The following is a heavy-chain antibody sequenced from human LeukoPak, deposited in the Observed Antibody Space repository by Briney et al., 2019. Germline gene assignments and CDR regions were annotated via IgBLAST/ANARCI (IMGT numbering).Heavy chain of an antibody. CDR1: GGSISSGGYS. D-gene: IGHD1-7*01. CDR2: IYHSGST. CDR3: ARGVGTTAPYFDY. V-gene: IGHV4-30-2*01. J-gene: IGHJ4*02. Sequence: SETLSLTCAVSGGSISSGGYSWSWIPQPPGKGLEWIGYIYHSGSTYYNPSLKSRVTISVDRSKNQYSLKLSSVTAADTAVYYCARGVGTTAPYFDYWAQGTLVTVSS.